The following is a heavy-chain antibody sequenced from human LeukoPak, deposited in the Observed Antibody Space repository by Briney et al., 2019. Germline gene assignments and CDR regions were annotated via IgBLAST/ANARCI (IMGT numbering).Heavy chain of an antibody. CDR2: TNTNGNT. D-gene: IGHD6-25*01. CDR3: ARERLGFRVDV. Sequence: PSETLSLICTASGGSISTYYWSWIRQPAGKGPEWIGRTNTNGNTNYNPSLKSRVTMSVDTSKTHFSLNLSSVTAADSGVYYCARERLGFRVDVWGKGTMVTVSS. CDR1: GGSISTYY. V-gene: IGHV4-4*07. J-gene: IGHJ6*04.